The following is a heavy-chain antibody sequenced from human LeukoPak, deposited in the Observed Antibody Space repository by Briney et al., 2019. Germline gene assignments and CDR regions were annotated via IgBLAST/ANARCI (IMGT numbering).Heavy chain of an antibody. CDR3: AKGPWFDP. CDR2: ISGSGGST. CDR1: SFTVSSYS. J-gene: IGHJ5*02. V-gene: IGHV3-23*01. Sequence: PSGGSLRLSCAAASFTVSSYSMSWVSQAPGKGLEWLSFISGSGGSTYYADSVKGRFTISRDNSKNTLYLQMNSLRAEDTAVYYCAKGPWFDPWGQGTLVTVSS.